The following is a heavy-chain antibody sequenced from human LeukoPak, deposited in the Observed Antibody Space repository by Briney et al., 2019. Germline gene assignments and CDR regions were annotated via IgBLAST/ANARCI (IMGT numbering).Heavy chain of an antibody. CDR2: IGSSSSYK. CDR1: GFTFSSYS. V-gene: IGHV3-21*01. D-gene: IGHD4-23*01. J-gene: IGHJ4*02. Sequence: GGSLRLSCAASGFTFSSYSMNWVRQAPGKGLEWVSSIGSSSSYKKYADSVKGRFTISRDNAKNSLYLQMNSLRAEDTAVYYCARGEGNSVDFDYWGQGTLVTVSS. CDR3: ARGEGNSVDFDY.